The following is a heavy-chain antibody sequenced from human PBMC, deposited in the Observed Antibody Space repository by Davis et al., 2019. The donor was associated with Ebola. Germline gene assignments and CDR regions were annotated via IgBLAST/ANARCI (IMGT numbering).Heavy chain of an antibody. CDR2: VSGSGFYT. J-gene: IGHJ6*04. CDR1: TFTFTTYS. CDR3: AKSGLSFGVVKYHYGMDV. V-gene: IGHV3-21*04. Sequence: PGGSLRLSCAVSTFTFTTYSMNWVRQAPGKGLEWVSSVSGSGFYTYYASSVKGRFTISRDNPKNSLYLQMNSLRAEDTAVYYCAKSGLSFGVVKYHYGMDVWGKGTTVTVSS. D-gene: IGHD3-3*01.